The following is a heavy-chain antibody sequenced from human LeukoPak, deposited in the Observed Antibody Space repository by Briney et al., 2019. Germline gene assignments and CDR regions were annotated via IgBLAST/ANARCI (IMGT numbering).Heavy chain of an antibody. V-gene: IGHV3-23*01. CDR1: GFTFSSYG. D-gene: IGHD3-10*01. CDR2: ISGSGGST. CDR3: AKDRVSMGGSGCYITGGPCSV. J-gene: IGHJ4*02. Sequence: PGGSLRLSCAASGFTFSSYGMSWVRQAPGKGLEWVSAISGSGGSTYYADSVKGRFTISRDNSKNTLYLQMNSLRAEDTAVYYCAKDRVSMGGSGCYITGGPCSVWGQGTLVTVSS.